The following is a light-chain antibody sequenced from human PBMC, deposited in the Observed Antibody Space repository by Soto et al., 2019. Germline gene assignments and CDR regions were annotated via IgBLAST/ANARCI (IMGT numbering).Light chain of an antibody. V-gene: IGKV1-27*01. CDR3: QQYKSAPRT. CDR1: QGIANN. CDR2: VAS. J-gene: IGKJ1*01. Sequence: DIQMTQSPSSLSASVGDRVAITCRASQGIANNLAWYQQKPGRVPDLLIYVASSLQSGVPSRFSGSTSGTDFILTISSLQPEDVATYYCQQYKSAPRTFGQGTKVEIK.